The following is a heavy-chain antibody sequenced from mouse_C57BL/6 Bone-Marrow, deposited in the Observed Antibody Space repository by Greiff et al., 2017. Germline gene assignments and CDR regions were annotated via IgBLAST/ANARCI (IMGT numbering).Heavy chain of an antibody. Sequence: EVQVVESGPGLVKPSQSLSLTCSVTGYSITSGYYWNWIRQFPGNKLEWMGYISYDGSNNYNPSLKNRISITLDTSKNQFFLKLNSVTTEDTATYYCARDRGYGSNYWYFDVWGTGTTVTVAS. V-gene: IGHV3-6*01. CDR3: ARDRGYGSNYWYFDV. J-gene: IGHJ1*03. CDR1: GYSITSGYY. D-gene: IGHD1-1*01. CDR2: ISYDGSN.